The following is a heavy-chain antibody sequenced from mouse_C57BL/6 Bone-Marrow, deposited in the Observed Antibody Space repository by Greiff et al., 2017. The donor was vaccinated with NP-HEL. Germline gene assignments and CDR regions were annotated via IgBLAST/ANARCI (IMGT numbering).Heavy chain of an antibody. CDR2: ISYDGSN. J-gene: IGHJ3*01. V-gene: IGHV3-6*01. Sequence: EVHLVESGPGLVKPSQSLTLPCSVTGYSITSGNFWNWIRPSPGNQLEWPGIISYDGSNNYHPSIKNRISITRDTSKNQFFRKLNSITTEDTATYFCPRAEFAYWGQGTLVTVSA. CDR1: GYSITSGNF. CDR3: PRAEFAY.